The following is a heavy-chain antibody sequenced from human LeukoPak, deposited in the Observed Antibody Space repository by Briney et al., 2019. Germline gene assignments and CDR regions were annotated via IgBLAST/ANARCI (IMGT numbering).Heavy chain of an antibody. CDR2: ISSSSSTI. J-gene: IGHJ3*02. CDR3: AREGDFWNWGAFDI. Sequence: GGSLRLSCAASGFTFSSYSMNWVRQAPGKGLEWVSYISSSSSTIYYADSVKGRFTISRDNAKKSLYLQMNSLRAEDPAVYNCAREGDFWNWGAFDIWGQGTMVTVSS. V-gene: IGHV3-48*01. D-gene: IGHD3-3*01. CDR1: GFTFSSYS.